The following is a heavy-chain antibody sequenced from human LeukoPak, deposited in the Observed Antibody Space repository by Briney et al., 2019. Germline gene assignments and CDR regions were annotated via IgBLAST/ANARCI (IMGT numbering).Heavy chain of an antibody. J-gene: IGHJ3*02. D-gene: IGHD3-22*01. CDR2: IYYSGRT. CDR3: ATDSWSRDAFDI. Sequence: PSETLSLTCTVSGYSISTGYYWDWIRQPPGKGLEWIGSIYYSGRTYYNPSLKSRVTISIDTSKNQFSLKLSSVTAADTAVYYCATDSWSRDAFDIWGQGTMVTVSS. V-gene: IGHV4-38-2*02. CDR1: GYSISTGYY.